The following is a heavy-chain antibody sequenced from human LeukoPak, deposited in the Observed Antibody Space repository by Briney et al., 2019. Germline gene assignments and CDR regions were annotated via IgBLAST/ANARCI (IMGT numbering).Heavy chain of an antibody. Sequence: GGSLRLSCAASGFTFSSYAMHWVRQAPGKGLEWVAVISYDGSNKYYADSVKGRFTISRDNSKNSLYLQMNSLKTEDTAVYYCARVGCGGDCYSDADYWGQGTLVTVSS. J-gene: IGHJ4*02. CDR2: ISYDGSNK. CDR3: ARVGCGGDCYSDADY. CDR1: GFTFSSYA. D-gene: IGHD2-21*02. V-gene: IGHV3-30*04.